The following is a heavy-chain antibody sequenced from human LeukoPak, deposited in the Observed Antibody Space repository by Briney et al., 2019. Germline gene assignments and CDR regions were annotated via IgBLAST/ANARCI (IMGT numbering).Heavy chain of an antibody. CDR2: IKEDGSEK. CDR3: ARAGYSSGWSRGKYYYYGMDV. D-gene: IGHD6-19*01. CDR1: GFTFSSYW. J-gene: IGHJ6*02. Sequence: GGSLRLSCAATGFTFSSYWMTWVRQAPGKGLEWVANIKEDGSEKYYVDSVKGRITISRDNAKNSLYLQMNSLRAEDTAVYYCARAGYSSGWSRGKYYYYGMDVWGQGTTVTVSS. V-gene: IGHV3-7*03.